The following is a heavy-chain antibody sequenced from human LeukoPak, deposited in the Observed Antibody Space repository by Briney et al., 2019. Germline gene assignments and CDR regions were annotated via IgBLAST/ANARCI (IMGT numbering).Heavy chain of an antibody. CDR3: ARDTRTTIAVTRGQHYYYGLDV. CDR1: GYTFTNYY. D-gene: IGHD4-17*01. J-gene: IGHJ6*02. Sequence: ASVRVSCKASGYTFTNYYLHWVRQAPGHGLEWMAIINPSDGGTYYEQKLQGRVTVTRDTSTSTVYMELSSLRSEDTAVYYCARDTRTTIAVTRGQHYYYGLDVWGQGTTVTVSS. CDR2: INPSDGGT. V-gene: IGHV1-46*01.